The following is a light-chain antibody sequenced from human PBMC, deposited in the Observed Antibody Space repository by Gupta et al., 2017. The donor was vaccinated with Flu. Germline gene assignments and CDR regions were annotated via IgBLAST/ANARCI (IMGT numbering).Light chain of an antibody. CDR3: SSDTSSNSLE. CDR1: SSDVGGYNY. CDR2: EVR. J-gene: IGLJ3*02. Sequence: QSALTQPASVSGSPGHPITISCTRTSSDVGGYNYVSWYQHHPGKALKLMVYEVRNRASGVSNRFSGSKSGNTASLTISGLEDEDEDDYYCSSDTSSNSLEFGGGTKLTVL. V-gene: IGLV2-14*01.